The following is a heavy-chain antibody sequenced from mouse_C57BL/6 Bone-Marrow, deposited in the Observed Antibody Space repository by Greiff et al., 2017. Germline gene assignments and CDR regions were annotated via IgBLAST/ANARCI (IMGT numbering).Heavy chain of an antibody. Sequence: QVQLQQSVPELVKPGASVKLSCKASGYTFTSYDINWVKQRPGQGLEWIGWIYPRDGSTKYNEKFKGKATLTVDTSSSTAYMELHSLTSEDSAVYFCARRKAYDYDDAMDYWGQGTSVTVSS. CDR3: ARRKAYDYDDAMDY. V-gene: IGHV1-85*01. CDR1: GYTFTSYD. D-gene: IGHD2-4*01. CDR2: IYPRDGST. J-gene: IGHJ4*01.